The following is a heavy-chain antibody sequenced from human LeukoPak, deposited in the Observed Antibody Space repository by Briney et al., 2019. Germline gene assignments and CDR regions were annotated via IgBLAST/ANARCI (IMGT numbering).Heavy chain of an antibody. J-gene: IGHJ4*02. V-gene: IGHV3-23*01. CDR1: GFTFSSYA. CDR2: ISGSGGST. Sequence: GGSLRLSCAASGFTFSSYATSWVRQAPGKGLEWVSAISGSGGSTYYADSVKGRFTISRDNSKNTLYLQMNSLRAEDTAVYYCAKAPNYDFWSGLIFDYWGQGTLVTVSS. D-gene: IGHD3-3*01. CDR3: AKAPNYDFWSGLIFDY.